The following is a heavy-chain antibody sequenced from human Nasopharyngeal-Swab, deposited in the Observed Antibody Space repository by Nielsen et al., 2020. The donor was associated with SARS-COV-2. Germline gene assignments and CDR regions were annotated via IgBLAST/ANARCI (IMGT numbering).Heavy chain of an antibody. J-gene: IGHJ4*02. CDR1: GFTFSSYA. Sequence: GESLKISCAASGFTFSSYALHWVRQAPGKGLEWVAVISYDRSNKYYADSVKGRFTISRDNSKNTLYLQMNSLRAADTAVYYCARSDIVVVVADIGAFLNWGQGTLVTVSS. CDR2: ISYDRSNK. V-gene: IGHV3-30-3*01. D-gene: IGHD2-15*01. CDR3: ARSDIVVVVADIGAFLN.